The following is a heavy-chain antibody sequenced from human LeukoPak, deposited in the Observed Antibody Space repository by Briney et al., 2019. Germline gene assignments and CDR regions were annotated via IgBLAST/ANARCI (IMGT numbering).Heavy chain of an antibody. Sequence: PGGSLRLSCEASGFSFSSYGMSWVRQAPGKGLEWVSAIRAGGSTTYYADSVKGRFTISRDNSKNTLYLQMNSLRAEDTAVYYCAKEIYGSSRSYQYYYMDVWGKGTTVTISS. V-gene: IGHV3-23*01. D-gene: IGHD3-10*01. J-gene: IGHJ6*03. CDR3: AKEIYGSSRSYQYYYMDV. CDR2: IRAGGSTT. CDR1: GFSFSSYG.